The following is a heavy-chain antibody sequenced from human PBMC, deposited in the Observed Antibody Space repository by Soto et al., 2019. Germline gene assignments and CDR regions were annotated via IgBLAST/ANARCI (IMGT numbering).Heavy chain of an antibody. CDR3: AKVGSPMFYFDY. CDR2: ISYDGSNK. J-gene: IGHJ4*02. D-gene: IGHD3-10*02. V-gene: IGHV3-30*18. CDR1: GFTFSSYG. Sequence: ESGGGVVPPGRSLRLSCAASGFTFSSYGMHWVRQAPGKGLEWVTVISYDGSNKYYADSVKGRFTISRDNSKNTLYLQMNSLRAEDTAVYYCAKVGSPMFYFDYWGQGTLVTVSS.